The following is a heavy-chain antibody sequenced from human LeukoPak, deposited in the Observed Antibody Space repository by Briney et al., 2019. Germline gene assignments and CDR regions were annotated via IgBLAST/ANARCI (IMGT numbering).Heavy chain of an antibody. Sequence: GESLKISCKGSGYSFTSYWIGWVRQMPGKGLGWMGIIYPGDSDTRYSPSFQGRVTISADKSISTAYLQWSSLKASDTAMYYCARRVSGINVGATVFDYWGQGTLVTVSS. CDR1: GYSFTSYW. CDR2: IYPGDSDT. J-gene: IGHJ4*02. CDR3: ARRVSGINVGATVFDY. D-gene: IGHD1-26*01. V-gene: IGHV5-51*01.